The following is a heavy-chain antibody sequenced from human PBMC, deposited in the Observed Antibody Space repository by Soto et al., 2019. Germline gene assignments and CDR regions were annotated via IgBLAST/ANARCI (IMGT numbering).Heavy chain of an antibody. D-gene: IGHD3-16*01. CDR3: ARVAREGEIDY. CDR2: INHSGST. CDR1: GGSFSGYY. Sequence: SETLSLTCAVYGGSFSGYYWSWIRQPPGKGLEWIGEINHSGSTNYNPSLKSRVTISVDTSKNQFFLKLSSVTAADTAVYYCARVAREGEIDYWGQGTLVTVSS. J-gene: IGHJ4*02. V-gene: IGHV4-34*01.